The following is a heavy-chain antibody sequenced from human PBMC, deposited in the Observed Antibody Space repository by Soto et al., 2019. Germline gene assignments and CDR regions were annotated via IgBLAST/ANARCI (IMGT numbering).Heavy chain of an antibody. Sequence: PGGSLRLSCAASGFTFSSYGMHWVRQAPGKGLEWVAVIWYDGSNKYYADSVKGRFTISRDNSKNTLYLQMNSLRAEDTAVYYCARDRAYYDSSGYVYYYSGMDVWGQGTTVTVSS. CDR1: GFTFSSYG. J-gene: IGHJ6*02. D-gene: IGHD3-22*01. V-gene: IGHV3-33*01. CDR3: ARDRAYYDSSGYVYYYSGMDV. CDR2: IWYDGSNK.